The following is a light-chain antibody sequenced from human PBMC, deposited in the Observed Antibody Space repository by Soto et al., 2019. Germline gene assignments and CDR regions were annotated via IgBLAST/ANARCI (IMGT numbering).Light chain of an antibody. CDR3: SSYTTSSTRV. Sequence: QSALTQPAAVSGSPGQSITISCTGTSSDVGYYNYVSWFQQHPGKAPKLLIYEVSNRPSGVSNRFSGSKSGNMASLTISGLQAEDEADYYCSSYTTSSTRVFGGGTKLTVL. V-gene: IGLV2-14*01. CDR1: SSDVGYYNY. CDR2: EVS. J-gene: IGLJ3*02.